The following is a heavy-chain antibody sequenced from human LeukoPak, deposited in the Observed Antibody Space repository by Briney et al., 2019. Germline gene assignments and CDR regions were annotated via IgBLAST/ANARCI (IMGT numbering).Heavy chain of an antibody. D-gene: IGHD1-26*01. J-gene: IGHJ3*02. CDR1: GYTFTGYY. V-gene: IGHV1-2*02. CDR3: SVSGSGSYSAFGI. Sequence: ASVKVSCKASGYTFTGYYMHWVRQAPGQGLEWMGWINPNSGGTNYAQKFQGRVTMTRDTSISTAYMELSRLRSDDTAVYYCSVSGSGSYSAFGIWGQGTMVTVSS. CDR2: INPNSGGT.